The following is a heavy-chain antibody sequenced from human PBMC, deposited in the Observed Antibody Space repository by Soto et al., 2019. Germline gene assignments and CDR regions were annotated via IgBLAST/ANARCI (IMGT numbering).Heavy chain of an antibody. J-gene: IGHJ4*02. CDR3: ARDPIAARPFRNFDY. V-gene: IGHV1-46*01. CDR1: GYTFTGYY. D-gene: IGHD6-13*01. Sequence: ASVKVSCKASGYTFTGYYMHWVRQAPGQGLEWMGIINPSGGSTSYAQKFQGRVTMTRDTSTSTVYMELSSLRSEDTAVYYCARDPIAARPFRNFDYWGQVTMATVSS. CDR2: INPSGGST.